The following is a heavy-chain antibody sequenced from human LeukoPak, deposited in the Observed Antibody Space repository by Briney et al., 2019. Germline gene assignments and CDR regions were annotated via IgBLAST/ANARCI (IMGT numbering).Heavy chain of an antibody. V-gene: IGHV3-30*02. CDR1: GFTFSSYG. D-gene: IGHD5-12*01. CDR3: AKGGGYEAQYYYYYLDV. J-gene: IGHJ6*03. CDR2: IRYDGSNK. Sequence: RSGGSLRLSCAASGFTFSSYGMHWVRQAPGKGLEWVAFIRYDGSNKYYADSVKGRFTVSRDNSKNTLYLQMKSLRAEDTAVYYCAKGGGYEAQYYYYYLDVWGKGTTVTISS.